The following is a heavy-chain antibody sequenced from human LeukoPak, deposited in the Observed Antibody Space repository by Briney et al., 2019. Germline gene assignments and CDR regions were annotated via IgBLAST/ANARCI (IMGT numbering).Heavy chain of an antibody. CDR2: IIPIFGTA. CDR1: GGTFSSYA. D-gene: IGHD5-18*01. Sequence: SVNVSCKASGGTFSSYAISWVRQAPGQGLEWMGGIIPIFGTANYAQKFQGRVTITADESTSTAYMELSSLRSEDTAVYYCARGGKDTAMVKDYYYYYGMDVWGQGTTVTVSS. CDR3: ARGGKDTAMVKDYYYYYGMDV. J-gene: IGHJ6*02. V-gene: IGHV1-69*13.